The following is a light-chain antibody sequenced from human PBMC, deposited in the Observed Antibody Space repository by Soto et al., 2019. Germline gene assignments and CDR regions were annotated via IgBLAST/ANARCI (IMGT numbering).Light chain of an antibody. V-gene: IGKV1D-12*01. CDR2: GAS. CDR1: QFINNW. CDR3: QQANSFPHT. Sequence: DIQMTQSPSSVSASVGDRVTITCRASQFINNWVAWYQQKPGKAPRVLIHGASKLQSGVPSRFTGSQSGAELTLTITSLQPEDFAAYFCQQANSFPHTFGQGTKLDIK. J-gene: IGKJ2*01.